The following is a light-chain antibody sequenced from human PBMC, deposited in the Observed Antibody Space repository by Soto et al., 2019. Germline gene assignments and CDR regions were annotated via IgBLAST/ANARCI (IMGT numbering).Light chain of an antibody. V-gene: IGKV3-11*01. CDR2: GAS. CDR3: QRYDSLRT. Sequence: EVVLTQSPATLSLSPGERATLSCRASENVRTFVDWYQQKPGQAPRLLIFGASNRATGIPARFSGSGSGTDFTHTITRLEAEDFAMYYCQRYDSLRTFGQGTKVEI. CDR1: ENVRTF. J-gene: IGKJ1*01.